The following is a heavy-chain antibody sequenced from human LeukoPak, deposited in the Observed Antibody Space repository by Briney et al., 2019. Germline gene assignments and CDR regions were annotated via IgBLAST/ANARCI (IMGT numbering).Heavy chain of an antibody. D-gene: IGHD2-21*02. J-gene: IGHJ3*02. CDR2: IYYSGST. Sequence: PSETLSLTCTVSGHSISSGDYYWRWVRQPPGKGLEWIVYIYYSGSTYYNPSLKSRVTISVDTSKNQFSLKLSSVTAADTAVYYCARAPVTLPPLAFDIWGQGTMVTVSS. V-gene: IGHV4-30-4*01. CDR1: GHSISSGDYY. CDR3: ARAPVTLPPLAFDI.